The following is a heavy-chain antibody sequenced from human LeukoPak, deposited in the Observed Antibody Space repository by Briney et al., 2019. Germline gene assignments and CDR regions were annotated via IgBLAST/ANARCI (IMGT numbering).Heavy chain of an antibody. J-gene: IGHJ4*02. Sequence: SVKVSCKASGGTFSSYAISWVRQAPGQGLEWMGGIIPIFGTANYAQKFQGRVTITADESTSTAYMELSSLRSEDTAVYYCARDSGGAYCGCDCYSSLDYWGQGTLVTVSS. CDR2: IIPIFGTA. V-gene: IGHV1-69*13. CDR3: ARDSGGAYCGCDCYSSLDY. D-gene: IGHD2-21*01. CDR1: GGTFSSYA.